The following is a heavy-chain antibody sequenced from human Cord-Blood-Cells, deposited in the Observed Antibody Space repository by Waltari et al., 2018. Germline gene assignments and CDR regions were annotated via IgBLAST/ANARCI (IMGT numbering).Heavy chain of an antibody. V-gene: IGHV4-4*07. Sequence: QVQLQESGPGLVKPSETLSLTCTVSGGSISSYYWSWIRQPAGKGLEWIGRIYTRGSTNYNPSLKSRVPMSVDTSKNQFSLKLTSVTAADTAVYYCARAYSGSYYYYYMDVWGKGTTVTVSS. CDR3: ARAYSGSYYYYYMDV. D-gene: IGHD1-26*01. CDR1: GGSISSYY. CDR2: IYTRGST. J-gene: IGHJ6*03.